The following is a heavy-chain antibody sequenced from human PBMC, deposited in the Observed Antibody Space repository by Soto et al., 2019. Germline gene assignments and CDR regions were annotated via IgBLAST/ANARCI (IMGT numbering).Heavy chain of an antibody. CDR3: VRVYASNSFDI. Sequence: EVQLVESGGNLVQPGGSLRLSCAASGFTFISYSVSWVRQAPGKGLEWVSYISNSASIIHDADSVKGRFTISRDNAKNSLSLQMNSLRDEDTAVYYCVRVYASNSFDIWGQGTVVTVSS. J-gene: IGHJ3*02. CDR1: GFTFISYS. V-gene: IGHV3-48*02. CDR2: ISNSASII. D-gene: IGHD2-2*01.